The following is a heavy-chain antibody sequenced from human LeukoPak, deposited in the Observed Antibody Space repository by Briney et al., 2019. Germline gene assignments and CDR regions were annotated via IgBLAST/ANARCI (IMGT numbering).Heavy chain of an antibody. D-gene: IGHD4-17*01. Sequence: GGSLRLSCAASGFTFSSYAMSWVRQAPGKGLEWVSAISGSGGSTYYADSVKGRFTISRDNSKNTLYLQMNSLRAEDTAVYYCAKLGRDYGDYAGPNWFDPWGQGTLVTVSS. CDR2: ISGSGGST. J-gene: IGHJ5*02. V-gene: IGHV3-23*01. CDR1: GFTFSSYA. CDR3: AKLGRDYGDYAGPNWFDP.